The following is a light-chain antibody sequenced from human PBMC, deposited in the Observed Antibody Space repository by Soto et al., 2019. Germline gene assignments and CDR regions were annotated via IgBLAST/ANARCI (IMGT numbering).Light chain of an antibody. J-gene: IGLJ1*01. V-gene: IGLV2-18*02. CDR3: CSYAGSYSYV. CDR1: SSDVGDYNH. Sequence: QSVLTQPPSVSGSPGQSVTISCTGTSSDVGDYNHVSWYQQSPGTVPKLIIYEVSSRPSGVPDRFSGSKSGNTASLTISGLQAEDEAGYHCCSYAGSYSYVFGTGTKLTVL. CDR2: EVS.